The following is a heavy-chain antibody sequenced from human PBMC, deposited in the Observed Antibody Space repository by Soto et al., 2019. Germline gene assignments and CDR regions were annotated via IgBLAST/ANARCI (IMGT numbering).Heavy chain of an antibody. CDR2: IYSGGNT. CDR3: GGKVGFTWYFDL. V-gene: IGHV3-66*01. D-gene: IGHD3-16*01. Sequence: EVQLVESGGGLVQPGGSLRLSCAASGFTVSSSYMGWVRQAPGKGLEWVSSIYSGGNTYYADSVRGRFTISTDNSKNTFYLKITGSEADDRVSYYWGGKVGFTWYFDLWAVAPWSLSLQ. J-gene: IGHJ2*01. CDR1: GFTVSSSY.